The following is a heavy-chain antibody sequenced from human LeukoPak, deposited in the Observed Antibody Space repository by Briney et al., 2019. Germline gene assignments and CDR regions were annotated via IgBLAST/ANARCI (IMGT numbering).Heavy chain of an antibody. D-gene: IGHD3-16*01. CDR2: ISYDGSNK. J-gene: IGHJ4*02. Sequence: PGGSLRLSCAASGFTFSSYAMHWVRQAPGKGLEWVAVISYDGSNKYYADSVKGLFTISRDNSKNTLYLQMNSLRAEDTAVYYCARDGGDHWGQGTLVTVSS. CDR3: ARDGGDH. CDR1: GFTFSSYA. V-gene: IGHV3-30*04.